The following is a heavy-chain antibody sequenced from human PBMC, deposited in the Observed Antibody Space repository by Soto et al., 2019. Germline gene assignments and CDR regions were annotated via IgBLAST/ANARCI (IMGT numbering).Heavy chain of an antibody. J-gene: IGHJ4*02. Sequence: PWGSLRLSCAASGFTFINAWINFFRHSPLKWLEWVGRIKSKTDGGTTDYAAPVKGRFTISRDDSKNTLYLQMNSLKTEDTAVYYCTTGIIVVVPAAGAFDYWGQGTLVTVSS. CDR1: GFTFINAW. V-gene: IGHV3-15*01. CDR3: TTGIIVVVPAAGAFDY. CDR2: IKSKTDGGTT. D-gene: IGHD2-2*01.